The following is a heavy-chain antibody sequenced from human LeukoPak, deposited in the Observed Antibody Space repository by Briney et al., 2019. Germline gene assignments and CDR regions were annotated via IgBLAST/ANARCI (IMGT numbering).Heavy chain of an antibody. D-gene: IGHD1-26*01. CDR2: VDSSGNT. V-gene: IGHV4-4*07. CDR3: ARQFLVGSTFHAFDL. J-gene: IGHJ3*01. Sequence: SETLSLTCSVSVVSMNGYYWSWLRQSAGNRLEWIGHVDSSGNTNYNPPLESRVTMSVDTSKKQFSLKLTSVTAADMAVYFCARQFLVGSTFHAFDLWGQGTRVTVSS. CDR1: VVSMNGYY.